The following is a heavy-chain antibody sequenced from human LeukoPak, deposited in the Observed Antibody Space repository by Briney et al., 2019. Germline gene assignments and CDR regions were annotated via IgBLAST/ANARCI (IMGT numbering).Heavy chain of an antibody. J-gene: IGHJ4*02. CDR2: ISGSGGNT. V-gene: IGHV3-23*01. Sequence: GGSLRLSCAASGFTFSSYAMNWVRQAPGKGLEWVSAISGSGGNTYYADSVKGRFTISRDNSKNTLYLQVNSLRADDTAVYYCAKGSYYDSSGYYYFDYWGQGTLVTVSS. D-gene: IGHD3-22*01. CDR3: AKGSYYDSSGYYYFDY. CDR1: GFTFSSYA.